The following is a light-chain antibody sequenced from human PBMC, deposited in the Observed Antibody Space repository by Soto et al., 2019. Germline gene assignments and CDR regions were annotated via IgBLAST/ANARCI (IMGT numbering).Light chain of an antibody. J-gene: IGKJ1*01. CDR2: GAF. Sequence: EILMTQSPVTLSVSPGARVPLSCRASQSVSDNLAWYQQKPGQAPSLLIYGAFTRATGVPARFSGAGSGTEFTLTISSLQSEDFALYYCQQYNDWPLTFGQGTKV. V-gene: IGKV3-15*01. CDR3: QQYNDWPLT. CDR1: QSVSDN.